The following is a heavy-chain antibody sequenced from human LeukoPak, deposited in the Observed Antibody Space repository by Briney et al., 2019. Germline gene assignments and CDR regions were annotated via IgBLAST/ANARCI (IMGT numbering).Heavy chain of an antibody. V-gene: IGHV3-11*06. CDR2: ISSSSSYT. Sequence: GGSLRLSCAASGFTFSDYYMSWIRQAPGKGLEWVSYISSSSSYTNYADSVKGRFTISRDNAKNSLYLQTNSLRAEDTAVYYCAREGDGYNPDFDYWGQGTLVTVSS. D-gene: IGHD5-24*01. CDR3: AREGDGYNPDFDY. CDR1: GFTFSDYY. J-gene: IGHJ4*02.